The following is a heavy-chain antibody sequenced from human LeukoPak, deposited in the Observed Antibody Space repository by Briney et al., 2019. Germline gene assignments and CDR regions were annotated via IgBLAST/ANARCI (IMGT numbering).Heavy chain of an antibody. J-gene: IGHJ4*02. Sequence: MTSETLSLTCTVSGGSISSSSYYWGWIRQPPGKGLEWIGSIYYSGSTYYNPSLKSRVTISVDTSKNQFSLKLSSVTAADTAVYYCARGPYYDSSGYYLTLFDYWGQGTLVTVSS. V-gene: IGHV4-39*01. D-gene: IGHD3-22*01. CDR1: GGSISSSSYY. CDR2: IYYSGST. CDR3: ARGPYYDSSGYYLTLFDY.